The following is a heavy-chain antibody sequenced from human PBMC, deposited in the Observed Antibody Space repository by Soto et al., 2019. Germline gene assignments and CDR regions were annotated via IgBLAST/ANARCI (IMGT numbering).Heavy chain of an antibody. CDR1: GFTFDDYA. Sequence: EVQLVESGGGLVQPGRSLRLSCAASGFTFDDYAMHWVRQAPGKGLEWVSGISWNSGSIGYADSVKGRFTISRDNAKNSMYLQMISLRAEDTALYYCAKGPRLGELSLWIDYWGQGTLVTVSS. CDR2: ISWNSGSI. D-gene: IGHD3-16*02. CDR3: AKGPRLGELSLWIDY. J-gene: IGHJ4*02. V-gene: IGHV3-9*01.